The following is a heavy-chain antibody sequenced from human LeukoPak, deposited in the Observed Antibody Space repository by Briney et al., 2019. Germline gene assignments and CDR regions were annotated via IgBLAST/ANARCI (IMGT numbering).Heavy chain of an antibody. D-gene: IGHD5-18*01. V-gene: IGHV4-34*01. CDR1: GGSFSGYY. Sequence: SETLSLTCAVYGGSFSGYYWSWIRQPPGKGLEWIGEINHSGSTNYNPSLKSRVTMSVDTSKNQFSLKLSSVTAADTAVYYCARDSQLWFGFDYWGQGTLVTVSS. J-gene: IGHJ4*02. CDR2: INHSGST. CDR3: ARDSQLWFGFDY.